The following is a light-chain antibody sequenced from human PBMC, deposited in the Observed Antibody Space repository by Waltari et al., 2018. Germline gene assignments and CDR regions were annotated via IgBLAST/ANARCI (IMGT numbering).Light chain of an antibody. CDR1: QDINNF. CDR3: QQFDTLPPS. CDR2: DAS. V-gene: IGKV1-33*01. Sequence: DIQMTQSPSSLSASVGDRVTITCQASQDINNFLNWYQQKPGRAPSPLIYDASNLETGVPSRFSGSGSGTHFTLTISSLQTEDCATYYCQQFDTLPPSFGGGTKVEI. J-gene: IGKJ4*01.